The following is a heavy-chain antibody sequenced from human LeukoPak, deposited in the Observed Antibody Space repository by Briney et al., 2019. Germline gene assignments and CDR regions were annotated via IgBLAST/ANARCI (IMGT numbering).Heavy chain of an antibody. CDR1: GFTFSSYA. CDR2: IYNGGNV. J-gene: IGHJ6*03. CDR3: ARKAAPSANYRYYYMDV. Sequence: GGSLRLSCAASGFTFSSYAMSWVRQAPGKGLEWVSVIYNGGNVNYADSVKGRFTISGDNSKNTLYLQMNNLRAEDTAVYYCARKAAPSANYRYYYMDVWGKGTTVTVSS. D-gene: IGHD6-6*01. V-gene: IGHV3-53*01.